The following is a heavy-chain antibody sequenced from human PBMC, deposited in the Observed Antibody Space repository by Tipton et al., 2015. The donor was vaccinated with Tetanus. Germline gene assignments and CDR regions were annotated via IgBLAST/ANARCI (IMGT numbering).Heavy chain of an antibody. V-gene: IGHV4-31*03. CDR2: IYYSGST. Sequence: LVKPTQTLSLTCTVSGGSISSGGYYWSWIRQHPGKGLEWIGGIYYSGSTYYNPSLKSRVTISGDTSKNQFSLKLNSVTAADTAVYYCARDQARGARGWNYFDYWGQGTLVTVSS. CDR3: ARDQARGARGWNYFDY. J-gene: IGHJ4*02. D-gene: IGHD1-26*01. CDR1: GGSISSGGYY.